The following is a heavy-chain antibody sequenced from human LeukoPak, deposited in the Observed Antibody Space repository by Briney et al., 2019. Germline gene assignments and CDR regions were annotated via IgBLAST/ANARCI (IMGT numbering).Heavy chain of an antibody. CDR3: ARDDPYYYDSSGYCDY. V-gene: IGHV3-48*04. J-gene: IGHJ4*02. D-gene: IGHD3-22*01. CDR2: ISTSGSTI. Sequence: GGSLRLSCAASRFTFSNYWMSWVRQAPGKGLEWVSYISTSGSTIYYADSVKGRFTISRDNAKNSLYLQMNSLRAEDTAVYYCARDDPYYYDSSGYCDYWGQGTLVTVSS. CDR1: RFTFSNYW.